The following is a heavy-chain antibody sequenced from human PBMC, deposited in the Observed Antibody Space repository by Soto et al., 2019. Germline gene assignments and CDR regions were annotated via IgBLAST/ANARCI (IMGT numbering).Heavy chain of an antibody. CDR3: XXXMTAVTXXXMDV. CDR1: GFSLITTGSG. J-gene: IGHJ6*02. Sequence: QITLKESGPTLVEPTQTLTLTCTFSGFSLITTGSGVAWIRQPPGKALEWLALIYWDDDKRYSPSLKSRLTIIKDXXXXXXXXXXXXXXXXXXXXXXXXXXMTAVTXXXMDVWGQGTAVTVSS. CDR2: IYWDDDK. V-gene: IGHV2-5*02. D-gene: IGHD4-17*01.